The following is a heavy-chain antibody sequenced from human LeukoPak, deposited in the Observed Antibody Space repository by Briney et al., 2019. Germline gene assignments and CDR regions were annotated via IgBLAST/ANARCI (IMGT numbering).Heavy chain of an antibody. Sequence: SETLSLTCAVYGGSFSGYYWSWIRKPPGKGLEWIGECNHSGSTNYNPSLKSRVTIAVDTSKNQFCLKLSSVTAADTAVYYWARHRIQLWTLQRWFDPWGQGTLVTVSS. J-gene: IGHJ5*02. CDR2: CNHSGST. V-gene: IGHV4-34*01. D-gene: IGHD5-18*01. CDR3: ARHRIQLWTLQRWFDP. CDR1: GGSFSGYY.